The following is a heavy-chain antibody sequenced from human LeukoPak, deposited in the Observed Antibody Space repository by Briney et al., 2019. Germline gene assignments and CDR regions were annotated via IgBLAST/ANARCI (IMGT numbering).Heavy chain of an antibody. CDR2: IYYSGST. CDR3: ARLSTYYDSSGYLDY. Sequence: SETLSLTCTVSGGSISSSSYYWGWIRQPPGKGLEWIGSIYYSGSTYYNPSLKSRVTISVDTSKNQFSLKLSSVTAADTAVYYCARLSTYYDSSGYLDYWGQGTLVTASS. V-gene: IGHV4-39*01. CDR1: GGSISSSSYY. D-gene: IGHD3-22*01. J-gene: IGHJ4*02.